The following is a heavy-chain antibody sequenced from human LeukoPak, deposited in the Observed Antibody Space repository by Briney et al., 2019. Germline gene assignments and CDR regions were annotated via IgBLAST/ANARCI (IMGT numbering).Heavy chain of an antibody. V-gene: IGHV4-59*08. D-gene: IGHD3-22*01. CDR1: GDFINNYY. Sequence: SETLSLTCTVSGDFINNYYWSWMRQPPGKGLEWIGFIYYSGTTNYNPSLKSRVTISLDTSKSQFSLKLSSVTAADTAIYYCARQGYYDTSGHYYMDVWNKGTTVTVS. CDR2: IYYSGTT. J-gene: IGHJ6*03. CDR3: ARQGYYDTSGHYYMDV.